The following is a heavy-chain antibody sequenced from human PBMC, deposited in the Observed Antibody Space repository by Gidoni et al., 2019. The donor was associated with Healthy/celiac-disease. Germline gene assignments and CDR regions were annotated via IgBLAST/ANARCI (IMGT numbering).Heavy chain of an antibody. CDR2: ISYDGSNK. Sequence: QVQLVESGGGVVQPGRSLRLSCAASGFTFSSYAMHWVRQAPGKGLEWVAVISYDGSNKYYADSVKGRFTISRDNSKNTLYLQMNSLRAEDTAVYYCARDSPYCSGGSCYFDWFDPWGQGTLVTVSS. J-gene: IGHJ5*02. CDR3: ARDSPYCSGGSCYFDWFDP. V-gene: IGHV3-30-3*01. D-gene: IGHD2-15*01. CDR1: GFTFSSYA.